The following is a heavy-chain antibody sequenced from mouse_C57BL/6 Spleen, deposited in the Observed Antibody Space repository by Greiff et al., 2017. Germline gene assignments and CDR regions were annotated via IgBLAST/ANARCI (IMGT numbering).Heavy chain of an antibody. CDR2: FNPSSGYT. CDR1: GYTFTSYW. V-gene: IGHV1-7*01. D-gene: IGHD2-5*01. Sequence: VQLQESGAELAKPGASVKLSCKASGYTFTSYWMHWVKQRPGQGLEWIGYFNPSSGYTKYNQKFKDKATLTADKSSSTAYMQLSSPTYEQSAVYNCARSYYSNYDFDYWGKGTTLTVAS. J-gene: IGHJ2*01. CDR3: ARSYYSNYDFDY.